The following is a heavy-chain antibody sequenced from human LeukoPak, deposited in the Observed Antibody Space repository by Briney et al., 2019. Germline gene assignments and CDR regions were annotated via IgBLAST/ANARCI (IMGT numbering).Heavy chain of an antibody. CDR2: IYYSGST. CDR3: ARDLKYYDSSGHGDPYYYYYGMDV. J-gene: IGHJ6*02. Sequence: SETLSLTCTVSGGSISSYYWSWIRQPPGKGLEWIGYIYYSGSTNYNPSLKSRVTISVDTSKNQFSLKLSSVTAADTAVYYCARDLKYYDSSGHGDPYYYYYGMDVWGQGTTVTVSS. V-gene: IGHV4-59*01. D-gene: IGHD3-22*01. CDR1: GGSISSYY.